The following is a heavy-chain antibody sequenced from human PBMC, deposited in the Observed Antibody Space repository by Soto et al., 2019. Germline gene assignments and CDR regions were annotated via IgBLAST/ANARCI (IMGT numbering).Heavy chain of an antibody. Sequence: QVQLVQSGAEVKKPGSSVKVSCKASGGTLSSYTISWVRQAPGQGLEWMGRIIPILGIANYAQKFQGRVTITADKSTSTAYMELSSLRSEDTAVYYCASLMSSGYYYGMDVWVQGTTVNVSS. CDR1: GGTLSSYT. CDR2: IIPILGIA. V-gene: IGHV1-69*02. CDR3: ASLMSSGYYYGMDV. D-gene: IGHD3-10*01. J-gene: IGHJ6*02.